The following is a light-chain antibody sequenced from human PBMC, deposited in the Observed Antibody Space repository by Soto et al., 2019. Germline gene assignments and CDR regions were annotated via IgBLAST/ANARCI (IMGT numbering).Light chain of an antibody. CDR1: GTDVGQYNY. Sequence: QSALTQPPSASGSLGQSVTISCTGAGTDVGQYNYVSWYQQHPGKAPKLLIHHVSRRPSGVPARFSGSKSDNTASLTVSGLQTEDEADYYCSSYGGFNNVLFGGGTKLTVL. CDR3: SSYGGFNNVL. CDR2: HVS. V-gene: IGLV2-8*01. J-gene: IGLJ2*01.